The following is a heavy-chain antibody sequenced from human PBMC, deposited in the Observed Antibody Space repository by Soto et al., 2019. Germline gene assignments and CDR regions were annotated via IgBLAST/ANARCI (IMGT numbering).Heavy chain of an antibody. J-gene: IGHJ4*02. Sequence: QVQLVQSGAEVKKPGASAKVSCKASGYTFSNYGISWMRQVPGQGLEWMGWISAYNGTTNYAQKFQGRVPMTTDASTNTAHMELRSLRSDDTAVYYCARASGGGVGTTSYWGQGTLVTVSS. CDR3: ARASGGGVGTTSY. V-gene: IGHV1-18*01. D-gene: IGHD1-26*01. CDR1: GYTFSNYG. CDR2: ISAYNGTT.